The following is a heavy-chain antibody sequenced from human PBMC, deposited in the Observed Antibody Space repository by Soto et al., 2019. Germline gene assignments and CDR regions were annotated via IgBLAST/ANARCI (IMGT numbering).Heavy chain of an antibody. Sequence: RLYCVASGCTLSTSWMHWCRQAPGKGLEWVANIKQDGSEKFYVDSVKGRFTISRDNAKNSLYLQMNSLRAEDTAVYYCARDGLLCSDSQNRYVLAFRGQGTTVPVSS. CDR1: GCTLSTSW. CDR3: ARDGLLCSDSQNRYVLAF. D-gene: IGHD2-15*01. V-gene: IGHV3-7*01. CDR2: IKQDGSEK. J-gene: IGHJ6*02.